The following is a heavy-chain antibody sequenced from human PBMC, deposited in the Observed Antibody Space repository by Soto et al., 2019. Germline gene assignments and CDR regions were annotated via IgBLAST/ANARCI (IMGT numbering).Heavy chain of an antibody. Sequence: GGSLRLSCAASGFSFTHYRIHWVRQVPGKGLEWVCRVNADGSSTNYAGFAKGRFTISRDNSKNTAYLEMNNLRVDDTALYYCAKAGNWNYVFDFWGQGTSVTVSS. CDR3: AKAGNWNYVFDF. CDR1: GFSFTHYR. J-gene: IGHJ4*02. D-gene: IGHD1-7*01. CDR2: VNADGSST. V-gene: IGHV3-74*01.